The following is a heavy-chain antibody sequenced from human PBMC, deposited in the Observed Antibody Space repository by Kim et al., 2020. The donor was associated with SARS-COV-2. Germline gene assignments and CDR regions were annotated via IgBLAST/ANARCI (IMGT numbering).Heavy chain of an antibody. CDR1: GGSISSSAHY. CDR2: IHFGGNA. D-gene: IGHD6-13*01. Sequence: SETLSLTCSVSGGSISSSAHYWVWVRQPPGEGLEWIGSIHFGGNAFYNASLKSRVSISVNTSDNNFSLKMTSMTATDTAVYYGTTWPHSSTWHYSDYWGQGILVTVSS. J-gene: IGHJ4*02. CDR3: TTWPHSSTWHYSDY. V-gene: IGHV4-39*02.